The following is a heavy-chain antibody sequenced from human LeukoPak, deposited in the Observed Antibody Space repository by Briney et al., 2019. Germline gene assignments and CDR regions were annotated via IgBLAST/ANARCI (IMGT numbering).Heavy chain of an antibody. D-gene: IGHD1-1*01. CDR1: VYTFTRYY. CDR2: VNPNSGGT. V-gene: IGHV1-2*02. CDR3: ASTSLDSILGYYYYYYYMDV. Sequence: ASVNVSCKPSVYTFTRYYMHWVRQAPGQGGEGVGWVNPNSGGTNYAQKVQGRVNMTRDTSISTAYTELSRLRSDDTGVYYCASTSLDSILGYYYYYYYMDVWGKGTTVTVSS. J-gene: IGHJ6*03.